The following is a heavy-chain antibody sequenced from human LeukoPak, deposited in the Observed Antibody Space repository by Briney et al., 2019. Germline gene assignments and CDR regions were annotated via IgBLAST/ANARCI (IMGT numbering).Heavy chain of an antibody. V-gene: IGHV1-2*02. CDR1: GYSFTGYY. J-gene: IGHJ6*03. CDR2: INPNSGDT. CDR3: ARGRDCTNGVCYQRAYYYMDV. D-gene: IGHD2-8*01. Sequence: ASVKVSCKASGYSFTGYYMHWVRQAPGQGLEWMGWINPNSGDTKYAQKFQGRVTMTRDTSISTAYMELRSLRSDDTAVYYCARGRDCTNGVCYQRAYYYMDVWGKGTTVTVSS.